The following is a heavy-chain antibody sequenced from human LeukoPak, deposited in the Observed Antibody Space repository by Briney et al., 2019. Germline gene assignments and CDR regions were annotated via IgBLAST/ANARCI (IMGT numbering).Heavy chain of an antibody. J-gene: IGHJ4*02. D-gene: IGHD1-26*01. CDR3: ASGAYYPFDF. CDR2: ISAYNGNT. CDR1: GYPFSSYG. Sequence: GALVKVSCKGCGYPFSSYGITWVRQAPGQGLEWVGWISAYNGNTQYGQNVQGRVTMTTETSTSTAYMELRNLRSDDTAVYFCASGAYYPFDFWGQGTLVTVSS. V-gene: IGHV1-18*01.